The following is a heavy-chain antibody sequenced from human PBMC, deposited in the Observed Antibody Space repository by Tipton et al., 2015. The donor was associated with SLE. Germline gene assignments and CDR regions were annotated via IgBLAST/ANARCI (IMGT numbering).Heavy chain of an antibody. Sequence: SLRLSCVASGLTFSSYGFHWVRQAPGKGLEWVSAISYDGNKQYYAESVKGRFTISRDNSKSTLYLQMNSLGVEDMAVYYCAKDRRQWLDSDAFGIWGQGTMVTVSS. D-gene: IGHD6-19*01. V-gene: IGHV3-30*18. CDR3: AKDRRQWLDSDAFGI. J-gene: IGHJ3*02. CDR2: ISYDGNKQ. CDR1: GLTFSSYG.